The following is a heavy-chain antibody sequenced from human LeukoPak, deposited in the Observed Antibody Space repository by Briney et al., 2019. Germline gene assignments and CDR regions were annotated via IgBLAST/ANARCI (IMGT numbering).Heavy chain of an antibody. CDR1: GYTFTSYD. V-gene: IGHV1-8*01. D-gene: IGHD5-18*01. Sequence: GASVKVSCKASGYTFTSYDINWVRQATGQGLEWMGWMNPNSGNTGYAQKFQGRVTMTRNTSISTAYMELSSLRSEDTAVYYCARGTIQLWLGYYYMDVWGKGTTVTISS. CDR2: MNPNSGNT. CDR3: ARGTIQLWLGYYYMDV. J-gene: IGHJ6*03.